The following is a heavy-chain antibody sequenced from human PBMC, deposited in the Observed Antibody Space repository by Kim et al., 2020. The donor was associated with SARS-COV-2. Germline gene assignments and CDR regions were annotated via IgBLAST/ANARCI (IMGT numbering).Heavy chain of an antibody. J-gene: IGHJ3*02. V-gene: IGHV4-59*01. CDR3: ARDMYYYDSSGYSHAFAI. CDR2: IYYSGST. CDR1: GGSISSYY. D-gene: IGHD3-22*01. Sequence: SETLSLTCTVSGGSISSYYWSWIRQPPGKGLEWIGYIYYSGSTNYNPSLKSRVTISVDTSKNQFSLKLSSVTAADTAVYYCARDMYYYDSSGYSHAFAI.